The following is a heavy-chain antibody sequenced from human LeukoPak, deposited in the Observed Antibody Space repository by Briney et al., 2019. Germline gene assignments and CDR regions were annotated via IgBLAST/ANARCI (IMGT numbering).Heavy chain of an antibody. Sequence: PSETLSLTCTVSGGSISSYYWSWIRQPPGKGLEWIGYIYYSGSTNYNPSLKSRVTISVDTSKNQFSLRLSSVTAADTAVYYCARGYCSSTSCSRFDPWGQGTLVTVSS. CDR3: ARGYCSSTSCSRFDP. V-gene: IGHV4-59*01. CDR1: GGSISSYY. J-gene: IGHJ5*02. D-gene: IGHD2-2*01. CDR2: IYYSGST.